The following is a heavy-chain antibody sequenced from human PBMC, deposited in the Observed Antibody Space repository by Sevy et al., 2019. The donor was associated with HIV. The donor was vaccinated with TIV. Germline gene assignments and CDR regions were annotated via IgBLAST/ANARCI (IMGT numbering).Heavy chain of an antibody. Sequence: GGSLRLSCAASGFTFSNAWMSWVRQAPGKGLEWVGRIKSKTDGGTTDYAAPVKGRFTISRDDSINTLYLQMNSLKTEDTAVYYCTTALDYYDSSRGQDYWGQGTLVTVSS. CDR3: TTALDYYDSSRGQDY. CDR1: GFTFSNAW. V-gene: IGHV3-15*01. J-gene: IGHJ4*02. D-gene: IGHD3-22*01. CDR2: IKSKTDGGTT.